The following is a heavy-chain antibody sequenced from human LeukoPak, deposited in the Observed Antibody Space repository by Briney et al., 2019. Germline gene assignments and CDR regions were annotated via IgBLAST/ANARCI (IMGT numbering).Heavy chain of an antibody. CDR2: IYYSGSI. CDR3: AKSNGYGLVDI. D-gene: IGHD3-10*01. V-gene: IGHV4-28*05. Sequence: SETLSLTCAVSGYSISSSNWWGWIRQPPGKGLEWIGYIYYSGSIYYNPSLKSRVTMSVDTSKNQFSLKLNSVTAADTAVYYCAKSNGYGLVDIWGQGTMVTVSS. J-gene: IGHJ3*02. CDR1: GYSISSSNW.